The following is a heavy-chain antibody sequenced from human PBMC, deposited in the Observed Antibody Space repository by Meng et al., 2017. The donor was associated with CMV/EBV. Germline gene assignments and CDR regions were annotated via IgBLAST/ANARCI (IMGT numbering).Heavy chain of an antibody. Sequence: GSLRLSCAVYGGSFSGYYWSWIRQSQGKGLEWIWEINHSGSTNYNPSLKSRVTISVDTSKNQFTLKLSSVTAAATAVYYCARGKTFYYHDGMDVWGQGTTVTVSS. J-gene: IGHJ6*02. CDR3: ARGKTFYYHDGMDV. V-gene: IGHV4-34*01. CDR2: INHSGST. CDR1: GGSFSGYY.